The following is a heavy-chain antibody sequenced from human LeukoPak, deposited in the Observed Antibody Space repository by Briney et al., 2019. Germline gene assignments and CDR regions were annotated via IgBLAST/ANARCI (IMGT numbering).Heavy chain of an antibody. Sequence: GGSLRVSCAASGFTFSSYALHWVRQAPGKGLEWVAVISYDGSNKYYADSVKGRFTISRDNSKNTLSLQMNSLRAEDTALYYCARVRTAWYEGTFDYWGQGTLVTASS. CDR1: GFTFSSYA. CDR2: ISYDGSNK. D-gene: IGHD6-13*01. CDR3: ARVRTAWYEGTFDY. V-gene: IGHV3-30-3*01. J-gene: IGHJ4*02.